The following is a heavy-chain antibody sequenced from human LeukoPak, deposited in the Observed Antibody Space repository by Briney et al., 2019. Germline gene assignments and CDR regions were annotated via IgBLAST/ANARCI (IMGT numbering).Heavy chain of an antibody. CDR3: ATGSTRPGLNWFDP. D-gene: IGHD2-2*01. J-gene: IGHJ5*02. CDR2: IYPSGST. CDR1: GGSISSGAYF. V-gene: IGHV4-61*09. Sequence: SQTLSLTCTVTGGSISSGAYFWSWIRQPAGKGLEWIGHIYPSGSTNYNPSLKSRVTISIDTSKNQFSLNLSSLIVADTAVYYCATGSTRPGLNWFDPWGQGTLVTVSS.